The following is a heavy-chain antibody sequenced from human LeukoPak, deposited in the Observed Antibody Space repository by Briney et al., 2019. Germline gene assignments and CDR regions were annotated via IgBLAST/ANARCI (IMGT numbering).Heavy chain of an antibody. Sequence: SETLSLTCTVSGGSISSYYWSWIRQPAGKGLEWIGRIYTSGSTNYNPSLKSRVTMSVDTSKNQFSLKLSSVTAADTAVYYCARYMPDYYGSGSYFDYWGQGTLVTVSS. CDR2: IYTSGST. D-gene: IGHD3-10*01. V-gene: IGHV4-4*07. CDR3: ARYMPDYYGSGSYFDY. J-gene: IGHJ4*02. CDR1: GGSISSYY.